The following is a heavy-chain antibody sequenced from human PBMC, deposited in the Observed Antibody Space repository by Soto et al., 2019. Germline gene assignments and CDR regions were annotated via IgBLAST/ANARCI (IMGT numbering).Heavy chain of an antibody. D-gene: IGHD3-22*01. CDR1: GFTFSSYG. CDR3: AKEAYYDSSGYTLDY. Sequence: GGSLRLSCAASGFTFSSYGMHWVRQAPGKGLEWVAVISYDGSNKYYADSVKGRFTISRDNSKNTLYLQMNSLSAEDTAVYYCAKEAYYDSSGYTLDYWGQGTLVTVSS. CDR2: ISYDGSNK. V-gene: IGHV3-30*18. J-gene: IGHJ4*02.